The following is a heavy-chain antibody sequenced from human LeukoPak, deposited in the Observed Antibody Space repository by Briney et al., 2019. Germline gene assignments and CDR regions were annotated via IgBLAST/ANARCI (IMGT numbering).Heavy chain of an antibody. CDR2: MTRDGRT. V-gene: IGHV3-23*01. Sequence: GGSLRLSCVASGFSFSTYAMVWVRQAPGKGLEWVSAMTRDGRTFYADSVQGRVTISRDNSKNTLYLQMNSLKAEDTAVYYCMTGTDTDYYYGMNAWGQGTSVIVSS. CDR1: GFSFSTYA. J-gene: IGHJ6*02. D-gene: IGHD3/OR15-3a*01. CDR3: MTGTDTDYYYGMNA.